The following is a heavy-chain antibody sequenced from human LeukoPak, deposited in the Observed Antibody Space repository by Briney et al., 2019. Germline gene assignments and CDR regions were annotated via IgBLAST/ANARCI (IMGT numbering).Heavy chain of an antibody. CDR3: ARDLTAATGSFDY. V-gene: IGHV3-7*01. CDR1: GFTFSSYW. Sequence: PGGSLRLSCAASGFTFSSYWMSWVRQAPGKGLEWVANIKQDGSEKYYVDSVKGRFTISRDNAKNSLYLQMNSLRAEDTAVYYCARDLTAATGSFDYWGQGTLVTVSS. J-gene: IGHJ4*02. D-gene: IGHD6-13*01. CDR2: IKQDGSEK.